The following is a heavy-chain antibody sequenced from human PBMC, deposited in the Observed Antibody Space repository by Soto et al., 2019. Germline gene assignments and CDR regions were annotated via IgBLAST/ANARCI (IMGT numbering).Heavy chain of an antibody. Sequence: GASQKISCKGSGYSSAGYWITWVRQKPGKGLEWMGRIAKSDFKTYYSPSFRGHVTISVTKSITTVFLQWSSLRASDTAMYYCARQFFDADTGPNLHNYFDSWGQGTLVTVSS. CDR3: ARQFFDADTGPNLHNYFDS. CDR2: IAKSDFKT. J-gene: IGHJ4*02. CDR1: GYSSAGYW. D-gene: IGHD5-18*01. V-gene: IGHV5-10-1*01.